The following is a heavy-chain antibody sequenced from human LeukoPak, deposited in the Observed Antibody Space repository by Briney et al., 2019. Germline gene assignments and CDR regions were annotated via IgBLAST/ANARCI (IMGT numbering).Heavy chain of an antibody. CDR1: GYTFTGYY. V-gene: IGHV1-2*02. Sequence: ASVKVSCKASGYTFTGYYMHWVRQAPGQGLEWMGWINPNSGGTNYAQKFQGRVTMTRDTSISTAYMELSSLRSEDTAVYYCARDYYDSSGYLYFDYWGQGTLVTVSS. CDR3: ARDYYDSSGYLYFDY. CDR2: INPNSGGT. D-gene: IGHD3-22*01. J-gene: IGHJ4*02.